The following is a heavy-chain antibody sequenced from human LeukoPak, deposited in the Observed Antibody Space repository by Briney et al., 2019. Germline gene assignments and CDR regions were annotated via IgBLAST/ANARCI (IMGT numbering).Heavy chain of an antibody. V-gene: IGHV3-30*04. J-gene: IGHJ4*02. Sequence: GGSLRLSCAASGFPFSSYSMHWVRQAPGNGLEWVAVISNDGGHKYYADSVKGRFIISRDNSKNTLSLQMNTLRPDDTAVFYCARDPNRLADYGGDHFDHWGQGTLVTVSS. CDR3: ARDPNRLADYGGDHFDH. CDR2: ISNDGGHK. D-gene: IGHD4-23*01. CDR1: GFPFSSYS.